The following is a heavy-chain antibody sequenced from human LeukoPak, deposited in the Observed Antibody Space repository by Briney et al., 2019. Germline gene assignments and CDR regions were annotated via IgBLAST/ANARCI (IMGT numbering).Heavy chain of an antibody. CDR1: GYSFIHSG. Sequence: ASVKVSCKASGYSFIHSGLSWVRQAPGQGLEWMGWLNPYNGDTNFAQNLQGRVTMNREKSTNTAYMELRSLRSDDTAVYYCARPTETTAGYYFDYWGQGTLVTVSS. V-gene: IGHV1-18*01. D-gene: IGHD1/OR15-1a*01. J-gene: IGHJ4*02. CDR2: LNPYNGDT. CDR3: ARPTETTAGYYFDY.